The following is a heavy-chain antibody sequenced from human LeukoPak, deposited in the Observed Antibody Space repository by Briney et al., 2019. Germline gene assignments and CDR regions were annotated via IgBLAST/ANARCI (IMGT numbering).Heavy chain of an antibody. Sequence: SETLSLTCTVSGGSISSSSYYWGWIRQPPGKGLEWIGSIYYSGSTYYNPSLKSRVTISVDTSKNQFSLKLSSVTAADTAVYYCASPGGSSWKQNDAFDIWGQGTMVTVSS. J-gene: IGHJ3*02. V-gene: IGHV4-39*01. CDR1: GGSISSSSYY. D-gene: IGHD6-13*01. CDR3: ASPGGSSWKQNDAFDI. CDR2: IYYSGST.